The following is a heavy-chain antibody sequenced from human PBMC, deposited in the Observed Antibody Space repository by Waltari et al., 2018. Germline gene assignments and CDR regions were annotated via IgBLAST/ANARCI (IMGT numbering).Heavy chain of an antibody. CDR2: VIHSGGT. CDR3: ARGKLNFDV. Sequence: QVQLQQSGAGLVRPSEILSLTCDVFGGPFPGFYWSWIRQTPEKGLEWIGEVIHSGGTVYNPSLESRVTISIDTSKNQFSLRLTSVTAADTAVYFCARGKLNFDVWGQGAQVTVSS. CDR1: GGPFPGFY. V-gene: IGHV4-34*12. J-gene: IGHJ4*02.